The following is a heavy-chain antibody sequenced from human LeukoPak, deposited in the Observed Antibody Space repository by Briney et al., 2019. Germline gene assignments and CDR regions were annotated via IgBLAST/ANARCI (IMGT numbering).Heavy chain of an antibody. V-gene: IGHV5-51*01. D-gene: IGHD1-1*01. CDR3: ARRGRDTGATFDF. Sequence: GESMKISCKASGYSFTDYWSGWGRQMPGKGLGWMGIINPANSDTKYRPSLQGQVTISADRSITTTFLQWSSLKAWDTGMYFCARRGRDTGATFDFWGEGTLVTVSS. CDR2: INPANSDT. J-gene: IGHJ4*02. CDR1: GYSFTDYW.